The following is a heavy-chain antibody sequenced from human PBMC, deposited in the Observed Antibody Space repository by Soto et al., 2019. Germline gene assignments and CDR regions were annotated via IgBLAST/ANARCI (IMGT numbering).Heavy chain of an antibody. Sequence: GSLRLSCAASGFTFSSYGMHWVRQAPGKGLEWVAVISYDGSNKYYADSVKGRFTISRDNSKNTLYLQMNSLRAEDTAVYYCAKVVGYSSSWSLVSVDYYGMDVWGQATTVTVSS. CDR2: ISYDGSNK. V-gene: IGHV3-30*18. CDR1: GFTFSSYG. J-gene: IGHJ6*02. CDR3: AKVVGYSSSWSLVSVDYYGMDV. D-gene: IGHD6-13*01.